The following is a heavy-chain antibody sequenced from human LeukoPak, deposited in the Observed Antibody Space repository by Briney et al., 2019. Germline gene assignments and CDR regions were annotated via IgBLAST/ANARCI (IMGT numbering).Heavy chain of an antibody. CDR2: ISSSDSTI. Sequence: SGGSLRLSCPASGFTFSSYEMNWVRQAPGKGREWVSYISSSDSTIYYADFVKGRFTISRDNAKNSLYLQMNSLTADDTAIYYCARDSGISWYYFDYWGQGTLVTVSS. D-gene: IGHD6-13*01. V-gene: IGHV3-48*03. CDR1: GFTFSSYE. CDR3: ARDSGISWYYFDY. J-gene: IGHJ4*02.